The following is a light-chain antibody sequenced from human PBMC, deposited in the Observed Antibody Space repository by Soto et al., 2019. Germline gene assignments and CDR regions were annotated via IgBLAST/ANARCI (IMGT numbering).Light chain of an antibody. CDR2: DAS. J-gene: IGKJ1*01. V-gene: IGKV1-5*01. CDR1: QSISSW. CDR3: QQYNSFWT. Sequence: DIQMTQSPSTLSASVGDRVTITCRASQSISSWLAWYQQKPGKAPKLLIYDASYLERGVPSRFSGSGSGTEFTHTISSLQPYDLATYYCQQYNSFWTFGQGTKVEI.